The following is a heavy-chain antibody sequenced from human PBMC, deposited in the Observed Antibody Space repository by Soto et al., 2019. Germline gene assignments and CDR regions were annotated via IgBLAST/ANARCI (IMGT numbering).Heavy chain of an antibody. CDR1: GFTFSSYS. Sequence: GGSLRLSCAASGFTFSSYSMNWVSQAPGKGLEWVSSISSSSSYIYYADSVKGRCTISRDHAKNSLYLQMNSLRAEDTAVYYCATDSAILTGGYYYYGMDVWGQGATVTV. V-gene: IGHV3-21*01. CDR2: ISSSSSYI. CDR3: ATDSAILTGGYYYYGMDV. J-gene: IGHJ6*02. D-gene: IGHD3-9*01.